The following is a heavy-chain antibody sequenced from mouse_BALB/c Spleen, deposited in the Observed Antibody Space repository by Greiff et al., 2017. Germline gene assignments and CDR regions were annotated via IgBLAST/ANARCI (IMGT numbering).Heavy chain of an antibody. J-gene: IGHJ1*01. Sequence: EVKLMESGGGLVQPGGSLRLSCATSGFTFTDYYMSWVRQPPGKALEWLGFIRNKANGYTTEYSASVKGRFTISRDNSQSILYLQMNTLRAEDSATYYGARVYYGSSYDWYFDVWGAGTTVTVSS. CDR2: IRNKANGYTT. CDR3: ARVYYGSSYDWYFDV. V-gene: IGHV7-3*02. CDR1: GFTFTDYY. D-gene: IGHD1-1*01.